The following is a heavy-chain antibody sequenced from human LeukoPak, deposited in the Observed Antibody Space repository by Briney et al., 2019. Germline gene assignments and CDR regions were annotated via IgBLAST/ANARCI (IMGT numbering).Heavy chain of an antibody. V-gene: IGHV3-66*01. CDR1: GFDVSINY. CDR3: ARGFLQLTPYYFDY. J-gene: IGHJ4*02. Sequence: GGSLRRSCAASGFDVSINYMNWIRQSPEKGLEWVSIIHNDGSTYYADSVKGRFTVSRDNSKNTVSLQMDSLRVDDTGIYYCARGFLQLTPYYFDYWGQGALVTVSS. D-gene: IGHD1-1*01. CDR2: IHNDGST.